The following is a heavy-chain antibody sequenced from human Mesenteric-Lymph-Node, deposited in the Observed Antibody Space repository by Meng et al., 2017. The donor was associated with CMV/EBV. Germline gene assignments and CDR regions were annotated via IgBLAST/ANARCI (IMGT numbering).Heavy chain of an antibody. D-gene: IGHD6-13*01. CDR2: IRYDGSNK. V-gene: IGHV3-30*02. Sequence: GESLKISCAASVFTFSAYDMHWVRQAPGKGLEWVAFIRYDGSNKYYVDSVKGRFTISRDNSKNSLYLQMNTLRAEDTAVYYCARGPFSSSRWAGFDYWGQGTLVTVSS. CDR1: VFTFSAYD. J-gene: IGHJ4*02. CDR3: ARGPFSSSRWAGFDY.